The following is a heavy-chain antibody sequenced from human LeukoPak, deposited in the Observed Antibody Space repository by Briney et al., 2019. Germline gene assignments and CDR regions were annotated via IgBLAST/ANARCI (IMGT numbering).Heavy chain of an antibody. CDR1: GYTFTSYD. J-gene: IGHJ4*02. V-gene: IGHV1-8*01. D-gene: IGHD6-13*01. CDR3: ARIAAAGNRRLNY. CDR2: MNPNSGNT. Sequence: PSVKVSCKASGYTFTSYDTNWVRHATGQGLEWMRWMNPNSGNTGYAQKFQGRIIVSRNTSISTAYMELSSLTSEDTAIYYCARIAAAGNRRLNYWGQGTLVTVAS.